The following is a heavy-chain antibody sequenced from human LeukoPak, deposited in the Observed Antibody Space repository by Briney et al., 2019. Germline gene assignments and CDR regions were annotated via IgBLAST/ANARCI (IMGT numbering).Heavy chain of an antibody. J-gene: IGHJ3*02. CDR1: GYTFTSYG. Sequence: ASVKVSCKASGYTFTSYGISWVRQAPGQGLEWMGWISAYNGNTNYAQKLQGRVTMTTDTSTSKAYMELRSLRSDDTAVYYCARVPLSITMIVGDDAFDIWGQGTMVTVSS. CDR3: ARVPLSITMIVGDDAFDI. D-gene: IGHD3-22*01. V-gene: IGHV1-18*01. CDR2: ISAYNGNT.